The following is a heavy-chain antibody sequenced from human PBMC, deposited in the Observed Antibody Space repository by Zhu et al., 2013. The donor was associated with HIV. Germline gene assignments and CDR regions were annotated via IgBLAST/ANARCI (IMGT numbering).Heavy chain of an antibody. V-gene: IGHV1-69*01. D-gene: IGHD3-10*01. CDR3: ARDGEEYNMDNWFDF. J-gene: IGHJ5*01. CDR1: GGTFSSYA. Sequence: QVQLVQSGAEVKKPGSSVKVSCKASGGTFSSYAISWVRQAPGQGLEWMGGIIPIFGTTHYAQPFEDRVTITADDLTNTAYMEMRGLRSDDTAVYYCARDGEEYNMDNWFDFWGQGTLVTVSS. CDR2: IIPIFGTT.